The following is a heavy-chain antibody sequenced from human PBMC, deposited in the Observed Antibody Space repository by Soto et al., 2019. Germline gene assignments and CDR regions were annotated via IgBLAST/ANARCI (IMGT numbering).Heavy chain of an antibody. D-gene: IGHD2-8*02. CDR2: ISRDGGTK. J-gene: IGHJ4*02. CDR3: TGEVASGY. Sequence: QVQLVESGGGVVQPGRSLRLSCAVSGFTVSAYGMHRVRQAPGKGLEWVAVISRDGGTKDYADSVKGRFTISRDNSRNTLFLEMNSLRGDDMAVYYCTGEVASGYWGQGTLVTVSS. V-gene: IGHV3-30*03. CDR1: GFTVSAYG.